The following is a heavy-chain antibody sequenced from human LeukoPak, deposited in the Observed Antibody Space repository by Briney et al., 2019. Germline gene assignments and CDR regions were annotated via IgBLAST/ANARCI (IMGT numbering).Heavy chain of an antibody. CDR3: ARDQGYCSGGSCYENWFDP. CDR2: MYQSGST. Sequence: SETLSLTCTVSGDFISSGYYWGWIRQPPGKGLEWIGSMYQSGSTYYNPSLKSRVTLSIDTSKNQFSLKLSSVTAADTAVYYCARDQGYCSGGSCYENWFDPWGQGTLVTVSS. CDR1: GDFISSGYY. D-gene: IGHD2-15*01. J-gene: IGHJ5*02. V-gene: IGHV4-38-2*02.